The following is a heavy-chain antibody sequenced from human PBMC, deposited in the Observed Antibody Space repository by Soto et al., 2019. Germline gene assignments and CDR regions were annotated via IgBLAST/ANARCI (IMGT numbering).Heavy chain of an antibody. CDR2: INHSGST. J-gene: IGHJ6*02. D-gene: IGHD5-12*01. Sequence: SETLSLTCAVYGGSFSGYYWSWIRQPPGKGLEWIGEINHSGSTNYNPSLKSRVTISVDTSKNQFSLKLSSVTAADTAVYYCARDFSGYDLVLDYYYYGMDVWGQGTTVTVSS. CDR1: GGSFSGYY. CDR3: ARDFSGYDLVLDYYYYGMDV. V-gene: IGHV4-34*01.